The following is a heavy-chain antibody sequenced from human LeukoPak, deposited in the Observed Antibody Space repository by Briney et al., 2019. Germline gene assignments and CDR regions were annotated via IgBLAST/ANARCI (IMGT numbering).Heavy chain of an antibody. CDR2: IRHDGSNK. CDR1: GFTFSSYG. Sequence: GGSLRLSCAASGFTFSSYGMHWVRQAPGKGPEWVAFIRHDGSNKYYADSVKGRFTISRDNSKNTLYLQMNSLRAEDTAVYYCAKGWGRTITMVRGVIINWGQGTLVTVSS. J-gene: IGHJ4*02. V-gene: IGHV3-30*02. CDR3: AKGWGRTITMVRGVIIN. D-gene: IGHD3-10*01.